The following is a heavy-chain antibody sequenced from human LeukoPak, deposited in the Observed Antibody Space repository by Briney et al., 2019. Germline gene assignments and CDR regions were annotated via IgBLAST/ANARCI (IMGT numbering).Heavy chain of an antibody. CDR3: AKAETMTQRGYFDY. J-gene: IGHJ4*02. CDR1: GFIFSNYG. V-gene: IGHV3-30*18. D-gene: IGHD1-1*01. CDR2: VSYDGSNK. Sequence: PGGSLRLSCAASGFIFSNYGMHWVRQAPGKGLVWVAVVSYDGSNKYYADSVKGRFTISRDNSKNTLSLQMSSLRAEDTAVYYCAKAETMTQRGYFDYWGQGTLVTVSS.